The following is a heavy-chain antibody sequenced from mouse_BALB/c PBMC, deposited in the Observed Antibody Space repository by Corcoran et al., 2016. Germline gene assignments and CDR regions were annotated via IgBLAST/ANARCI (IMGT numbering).Heavy chain of an antibody. CDR3: ARHGNPCAMDY. Sequence: VQLLQSGPALVKPGASVKMSCKASGYPFTSYVIHWVKQKPGQGPEWIGYINSYNDGTKYNEKFKGKATLTSDKSSSTAYMELSSLTSEDSAVYYCARHGNPCAMDYWGQGTSVTVSA. J-gene: IGHJ4*01. CDR1: GYPFTSYV. CDR2: INSYNDGT. D-gene: IGHD1-1*01. V-gene: IGHV1S136*01.